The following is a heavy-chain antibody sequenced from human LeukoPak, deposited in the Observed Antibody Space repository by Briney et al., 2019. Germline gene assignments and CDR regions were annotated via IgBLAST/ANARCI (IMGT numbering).Heavy chain of an antibody. V-gene: IGHV3-30*18. J-gene: IGHJ5*02. D-gene: IGHD2-15*01. CDR3: AKDPYRVVVATGNYLDP. CDR1: GFTFSSYA. CDR2: ISHDGSNI. Sequence: PGGSLRLSCAASGFTFSSYAMSWVRQAPGKGLEWVAVISHDGSNIHYGDSVKGRFTISRDNSQNMLYLQMNSLRAEDTAMYYCAKDPYRVVVATGNYLDPWGQGTLVTVSS.